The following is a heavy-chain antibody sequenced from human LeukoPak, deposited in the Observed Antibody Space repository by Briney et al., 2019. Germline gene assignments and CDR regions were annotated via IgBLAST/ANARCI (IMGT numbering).Heavy chain of an antibody. CDR1: GDSISYYY. J-gene: IGHJ5*02. V-gene: IGHV4-39*01. Sequence: SETLSLTCTVSGDSISYYYWGWIRQPPGKGLEWIGSIYSSGSTYYNPSLRSRVTISVDTSKNQFSLKLTSVTAADTAVYYCARHYGPWGQGTLVTVSS. CDR3: ARHYGP. D-gene: IGHD4-17*01. CDR2: IYSSGST.